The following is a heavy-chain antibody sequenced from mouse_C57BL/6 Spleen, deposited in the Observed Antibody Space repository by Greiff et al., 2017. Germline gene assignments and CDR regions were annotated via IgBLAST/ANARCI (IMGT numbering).Heavy chain of an antibody. CDR2: INPSTGGT. Sequence: VQLQQPGTELVKPGASVTLSCKASGYTFTSYWMHWVKQRPGQGLEWIGNINPSTGGTNYNEKFKSKATLTVDTSSSTAYMQLSSLTSEDSAVYYCARSKNYGRSYMDYDDWGKVTTVTVAS. CDR3: ARSKNYGRSYMDYDD. CDR1: GYTFTSYW. J-gene: IGHJ2*01. D-gene: IGHD1-1*01. V-gene: IGHV1-53*01.